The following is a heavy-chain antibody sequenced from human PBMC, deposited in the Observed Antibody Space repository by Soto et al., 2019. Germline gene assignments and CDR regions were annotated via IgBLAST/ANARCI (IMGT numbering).Heavy chain of an antibody. CDR1: GGSINNHY. J-gene: IGHJ4*02. V-gene: IGHV4-59*11. Sequence: QVHLQESGPGLVKPSETLSLTCTVSGGSINNHYWSWIRQPPGKGLEWIGYIYYTGSTNYNPSLKSRVTMSVDTSKNQCSPNLTSLTAADTAIYYCARANWYSEYWGQGTLVTVSS. CDR3: ARANWYSEY. CDR2: IYYTGST. D-gene: IGHD7-27*01.